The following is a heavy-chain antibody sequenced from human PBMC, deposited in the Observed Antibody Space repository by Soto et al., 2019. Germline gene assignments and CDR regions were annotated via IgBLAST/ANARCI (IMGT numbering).Heavy chain of an antibody. CDR3: AKDLEVSITIIHQSSYYMDF. J-gene: IGHJ6*03. CDR2: ISYDGSDK. Sequence: GGALRLSCAASGCTLSSYGMHWVRRAPGKGLEWVAVISYDGSDKHYADSVKGRITISRDNSKSTLYLQMDSLRAEDTALYYCAKDLEVSITIIHQSSYYMDFRGTGPSVTVS. V-gene: IGHV3-30*18. D-gene: IGHD3-22*01. CDR1: GCTLSSYG.